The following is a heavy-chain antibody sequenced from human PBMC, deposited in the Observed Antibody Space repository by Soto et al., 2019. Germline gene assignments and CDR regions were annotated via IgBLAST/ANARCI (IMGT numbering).Heavy chain of an antibody. CDR1: GFTFSSSA. D-gene: IGHD2-8*01. Sequence: QVQLVESGGGVVQPGRSLRLSCAASGFTFSSSAMHWVRQAPGKGLEWVAVISYDGSNKYYADSVKGRFTISRDNSKNTLYLQMNSLRAEDTAVYYCARGENGPDYWGQGTLVTVSS. CDR3: ARGENGPDY. CDR2: ISYDGSNK. J-gene: IGHJ4*02. V-gene: IGHV3-30-3*01.